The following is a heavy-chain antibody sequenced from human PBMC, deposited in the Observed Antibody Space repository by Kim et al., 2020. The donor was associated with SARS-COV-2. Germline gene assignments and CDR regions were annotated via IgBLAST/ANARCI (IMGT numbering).Heavy chain of an antibody. CDR3: AISPPRRGWYGGTP. D-gene: IGHD6-19*01. CDR2: INHSGST. CDR1: GGSFSGYY. Sequence: SETLSLTCAVYGGSFSGYYWSWIRQPPGKGLEWIGEINHSGSTNYNPSLKSRVTISVDTSKNQFSLKLSSVTAADTAVYYCAISPPRRGWYGGTPWGQGTLVTVSS. J-gene: IGHJ5*02. V-gene: IGHV4-34*01.